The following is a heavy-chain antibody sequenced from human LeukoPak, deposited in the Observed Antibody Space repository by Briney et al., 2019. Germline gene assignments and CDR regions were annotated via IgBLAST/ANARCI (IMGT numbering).Heavy chain of an antibody. J-gene: IGHJ4*02. CDR2: ISGGDGTT. D-gene: IGHD6-6*01. V-gene: IGHV3-23*01. CDR3: AKAGSLDIAARQNY. CDR1: GFIFSSYW. Sequence: GGSLRLSCAASGFIFSSYWMHWVRQAPGKGLEWVSGISGGDGTTFYADSVKGRFTISRDNSKNTLYLQMNSLRAEDTAVYYCAKAGSLDIAARQNYWGQGTLVTVSS.